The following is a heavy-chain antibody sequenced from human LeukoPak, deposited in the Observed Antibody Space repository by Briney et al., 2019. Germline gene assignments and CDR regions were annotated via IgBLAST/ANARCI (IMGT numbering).Heavy chain of an antibody. CDR2: IYTSGST. V-gene: IGHV4-61*02. D-gene: IGHD5-18*01. CDR3: ARAHSVNPLAFYFDY. CDR1: GGSISSGSYY. J-gene: IGHJ4*02. Sequence: SETLSLTCTVSGGSISSGSYYWSWIRQPAGKGLEWIGRIYTSGSTNYNPSLKSRVTISVDTSKNQFSLKLSSVTAADTAVYYCARAHSVNPLAFYFDYWGQGTLVTVSS.